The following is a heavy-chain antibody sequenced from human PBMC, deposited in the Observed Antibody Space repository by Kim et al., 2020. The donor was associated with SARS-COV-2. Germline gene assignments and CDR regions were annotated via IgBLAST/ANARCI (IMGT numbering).Heavy chain of an antibody. Sequence: SETLSLTCTVSGGSISRGDYYWSWIRQPPGKGLEWIGYIYYSGSTYYNPSLKSRVTISVDTSKNPFSLKLSSVTAADTAVYYWARAEYWAMIVVVVPGAFDTWGQGTMVTVSS. J-gene: IGHJ3*02. V-gene: IGHV4-30-4*01. CDR1: GGSISRGDYY. CDR2: IYYSGST. D-gene: IGHD3-22*01. CDR3: ARAEYWAMIVVVVPGAFDT.